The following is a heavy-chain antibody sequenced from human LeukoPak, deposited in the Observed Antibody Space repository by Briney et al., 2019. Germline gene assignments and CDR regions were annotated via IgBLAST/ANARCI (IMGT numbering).Heavy chain of an antibody. CDR1: GGSISSSSYY. CDR3: ARSRGYSYGPDY. V-gene: IGHV4-39*01. CDR2: IYYSGST. J-gene: IGHJ4*02. Sequence: SETLSLTCTVSGGSISSSSYYWGWIRQPPGKGLEWIGSIYYSGSTYYNPSLKSRVTISVDTSKNQFSLKLSSVTAADTAVYYCARSRGYSYGPDYWGQGTLVTVSS. D-gene: IGHD5-18*01.